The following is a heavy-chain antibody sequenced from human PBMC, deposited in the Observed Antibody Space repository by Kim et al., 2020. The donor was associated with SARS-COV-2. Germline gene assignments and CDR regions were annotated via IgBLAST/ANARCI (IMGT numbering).Heavy chain of an antibody. V-gene: IGHV3-23*01. J-gene: IGHJ5*02. D-gene: IGHD3-9*01. Sequence: VKGRFTIPRDNSKNTLYLQMNSLRAEDTAVYYCAKDIYDILTGPGWFDPWGQGTLVTVPS. CDR3: AKDIYDILTGPGWFDP.